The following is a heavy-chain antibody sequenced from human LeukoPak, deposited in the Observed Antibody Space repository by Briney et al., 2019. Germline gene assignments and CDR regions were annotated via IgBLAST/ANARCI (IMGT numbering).Heavy chain of an antibody. Sequence: ASVKVSCKASGYTFTGYYMHWVRQAPGRGLEWMGWINPSSGGTNYAQKFQGRVTMTRDTSISTAYMELSRLRSDDTAVYYCAREGLRVGAASKGDFDYWGQGTLVTVSS. CDR1: GYTFTGYY. V-gene: IGHV1-2*02. CDR3: AREGLRVGAASKGDFDY. J-gene: IGHJ4*02. CDR2: INPSSGGT. D-gene: IGHD1-26*01.